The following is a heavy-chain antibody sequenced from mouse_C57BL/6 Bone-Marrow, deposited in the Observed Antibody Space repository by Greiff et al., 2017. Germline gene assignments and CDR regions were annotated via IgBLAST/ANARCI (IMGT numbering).Heavy chain of an antibody. J-gene: IGHJ4*01. D-gene: IGHD2-4*01. Sequence: EVQLVESGGGLVKPGGSLKLSCAASGFTFSSYAMSWVRQTPEKRLEWVATISDGGSYTYYPDNVKGRFTLSKDNAKNNLYLQMRHLKSEDTAMYYCAKYDYDVDYYAMDYWGQGTSVTVSS. CDR3: AKYDYDVDYYAMDY. CDR2: ISDGGSYT. V-gene: IGHV5-4*01. CDR1: GFTFSSYA.